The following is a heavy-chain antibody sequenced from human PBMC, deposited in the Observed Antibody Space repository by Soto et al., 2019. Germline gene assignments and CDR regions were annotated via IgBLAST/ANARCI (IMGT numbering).Heavy chain of an antibody. Sequence: SETLSLTCTVSGGSISSYYWSWIRQPPGKGLEWIGYIYYSGSTNYNPSLKSRVTISVDTSKNQFSLKLSSVTAADTAVYYCARGLWFGEAYYFDYWGQGTLVTVSS. CDR2: IYYSGST. CDR3: ARGLWFGEAYYFDY. CDR1: GGSISSYY. J-gene: IGHJ4*02. D-gene: IGHD3-10*01. V-gene: IGHV4-59*01.